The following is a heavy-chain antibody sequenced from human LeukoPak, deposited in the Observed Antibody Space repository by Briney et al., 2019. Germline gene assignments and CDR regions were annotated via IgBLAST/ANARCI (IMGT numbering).Heavy chain of an antibody. Sequence: GGSLRLSCAASGFTFSSYWMHWVRQAPGKGLAWVSRINTDGSTTTYADSVKGRFTISRDNAKNTLYLQMNSLRAEDTAVYYCARDVIRGGQGTLVTVSS. J-gene: IGHJ4*02. V-gene: IGHV3-74*01. CDR1: GFTFSSYW. CDR3: ARDVIR. D-gene: IGHD2/OR15-2a*01. CDR2: INTDGSTT.